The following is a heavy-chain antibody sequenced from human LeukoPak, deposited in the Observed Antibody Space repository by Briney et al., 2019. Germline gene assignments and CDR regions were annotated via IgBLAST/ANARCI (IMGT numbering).Heavy chain of an antibody. CDR1: GFTFDDYA. V-gene: IGHV3-9*01. CDR3: AKRTGSGKAFDI. Sequence: GRSLRLSCAASGFTFDDYAMHWVRQAPGKGLEWVSGISWNSGSIGYADSVKGRFTISRDNAKNSLYLQMNSLRAEDTALYYCAKRTGSGKAFDIWGQGTMVTVSS. CDR2: ISWNSGSI. D-gene: IGHD3-10*01. J-gene: IGHJ3*02.